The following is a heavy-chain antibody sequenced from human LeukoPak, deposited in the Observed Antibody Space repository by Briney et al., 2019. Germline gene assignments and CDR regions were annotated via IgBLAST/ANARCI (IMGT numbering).Heavy chain of an antibody. CDR2: ISGSGGST. CDR3: AKVYYYDSSGYYYFDY. Sequence: GGSLRLSCAASGFTFSSYAMSWVRQAPGKGLEWVSAISGSGGSTYYADSVKGRFTISRDKSKNTLYLQMNSLRAEDTAVYYCAKVYYYDSSGYYYFDYWGQGTLVTVSS. J-gene: IGHJ4*02. D-gene: IGHD3-22*01. V-gene: IGHV3-23*01. CDR1: GFTFSSYA.